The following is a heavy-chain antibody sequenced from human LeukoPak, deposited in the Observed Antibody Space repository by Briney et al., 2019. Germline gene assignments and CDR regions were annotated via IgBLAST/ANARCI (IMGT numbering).Heavy chain of an antibody. V-gene: IGHV4-59*08. Sequence: PSETLSLTCTVSGGSISSYYWSWIRQPPGKGLKWIGYIYYSGSTNYNPSLKSRVTISVDTSKNQFSLKLSSVTAADTAVYYCASLSYCSSTSCYVGYFDYWGQGTLVTVSS. CDR2: IYYSGST. CDR1: GGSISSYY. D-gene: IGHD2-2*01. CDR3: ASLSYCSSTSCYVGYFDY. J-gene: IGHJ4*02.